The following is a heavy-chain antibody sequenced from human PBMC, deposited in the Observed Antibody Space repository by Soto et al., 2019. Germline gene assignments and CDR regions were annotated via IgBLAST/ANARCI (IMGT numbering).Heavy chain of an antibody. D-gene: IGHD1-26*01. CDR3: AKDWKWEVFYYGMNV. CDR2: ISYDGRNK. J-gene: IGHJ6*02. V-gene: IGHV3-30*18. Sequence: QEQLVQSGGGVVQPGRSLRLSCAASGFKFSSYGMHWVRQAPGKGLEWVAAISYDGRNKYYADSVKGRFTISRDNSENTLFLQMNSLRGDDTAVYYCAKDWKWEVFYYGMNVWGQGTTVTVSS. CDR1: GFKFSSYG.